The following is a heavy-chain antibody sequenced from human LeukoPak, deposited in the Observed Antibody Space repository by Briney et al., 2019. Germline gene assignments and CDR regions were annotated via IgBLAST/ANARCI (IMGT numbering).Heavy chain of an antibody. J-gene: IGHJ4*02. CDR1: GFTFSNAW. Sequence: GGSLRLSCAASGFTFSNAWMSWVRQAPGKGLEWVGGIKSKTDGGTTDYAAPVKGRFTISRDDSKNTLYLQMNSLKTEDTAVYYCTTDYGDYVGMTNWGQGTLVTVSS. V-gene: IGHV3-15*01. CDR2: IKSKTDGGTT. CDR3: TTDYGDYVGMTN. D-gene: IGHD4-17*01.